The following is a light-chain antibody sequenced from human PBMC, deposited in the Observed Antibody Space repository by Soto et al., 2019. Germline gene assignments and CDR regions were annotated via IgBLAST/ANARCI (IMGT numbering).Light chain of an antibody. J-gene: IGLJ3*02. CDR3: SSYTSGSTVV. Sequence: QSVLTQPASVSGSPGQSITISCTGTSSDVGGYNAVSWFQQHPGKAPKLMIYEVSNRPSGISNRFSGSKSGNTASLTISGLQAEDEADYYCSSYTSGSTVVFGGGTSSPS. V-gene: IGLV2-14*01. CDR1: SSDVGGYNA. CDR2: EVS.